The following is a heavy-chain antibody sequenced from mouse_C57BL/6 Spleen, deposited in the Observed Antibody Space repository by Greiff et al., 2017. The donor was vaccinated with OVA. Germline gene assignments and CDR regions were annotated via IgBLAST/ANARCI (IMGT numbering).Heavy chain of an antibody. D-gene: IGHD1-1*01. J-gene: IGHJ1*03. CDR1: GFNIKNTY. CDR3: ARGYGSSYGYFDV. CDR2: IDPANGNT. Sequence: VQLKESVAELVRPGASVKLSCTASGFNIKNTYMHWVKQRPEQGLEWIGRIDPANGNTKYAPKFQGKATITADTSSNTAYLQLSSLTSEDTAIYCCARGYGSSYGYFDVWGTGTTVTVSS. V-gene: IGHV14-3*01.